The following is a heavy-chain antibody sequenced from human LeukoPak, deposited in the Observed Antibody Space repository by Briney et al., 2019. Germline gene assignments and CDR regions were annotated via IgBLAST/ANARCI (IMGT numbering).Heavy chain of an antibody. J-gene: IGHJ4*02. D-gene: IGHD1-20*01. CDR3: ARESGLRANWNPDFDY. V-gene: IGHV3-74*01. CDR2: INSDGSST. CDR1: GFTFSSYW. Sequence: PGRSLRLSCAASGFTFSSYWMHWVRQAPGRGLVWVSRINSDGSSTSYADSVKGRFTISRDNAKNTLYLQMNSLRAEDTAVYYCARESGLRANWNPDFDYWGQGTLVTVSS.